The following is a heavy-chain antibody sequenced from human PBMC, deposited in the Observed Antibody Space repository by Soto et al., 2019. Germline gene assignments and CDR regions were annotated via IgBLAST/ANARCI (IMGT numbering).Heavy chain of an antibody. CDR1: GGTFSSYT. Sequence: QVQLVQSGAEVKKPGSSVKVSCKASGGTFSSYTISWVRQAPGQGLEWMGRIIPILGIANYAQKFQGRVTITADKSTSTADMELSSLRSEDSAVYYCARGSHLEYLDGGRLDYWGQGTLVTVSS. CDR2: IIPILGIA. J-gene: IGHJ4*02. CDR3: ARGSHLEYLDGGRLDY. D-gene: IGHD3-10*01. V-gene: IGHV1-69*02.